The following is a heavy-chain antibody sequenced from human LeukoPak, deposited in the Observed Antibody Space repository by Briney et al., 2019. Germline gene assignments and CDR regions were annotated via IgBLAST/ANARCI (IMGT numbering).Heavy chain of an antibody. CDR2: IYYIGST. CDR3: ARKRYHLAAFDI. D-gene: IGHD5-12*01. CDR1: GGSISSYY. J-gene: IGHJ3*02. Sequence: PSETLCLTCTVSGGSISSYYWSWIRQPPGKGLEWIGYIYYIGSTNYNPSLKSRVTISVDTSKNQFSLKLSSVTAADTAVYYCARKRYHLAAFDIWGQGTMVTVSS. V-gene: IGHV4-59*01.